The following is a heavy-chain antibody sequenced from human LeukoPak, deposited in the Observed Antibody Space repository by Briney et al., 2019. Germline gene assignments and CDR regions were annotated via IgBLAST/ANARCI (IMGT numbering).Heavy chain of an antibody. J-gene: IGHJ5*02. Sequence: KPSETLSLTCTVSGGSISSYYWSWIRQPPGKGLEWIGYIYYSGSTNYNPSLKSRVTISVDTSKNQFSLKLSSVTAADTAVCYCARHVRHPMIARAWFDPWGQGALVTVSS. CDR1: GGSISSYY. V-gene: IGHV4-59*08. CDR3: ARHVRHPMIARAWFDP. CDR2: IYYSGST. D-gene: IGHD3-22*01.